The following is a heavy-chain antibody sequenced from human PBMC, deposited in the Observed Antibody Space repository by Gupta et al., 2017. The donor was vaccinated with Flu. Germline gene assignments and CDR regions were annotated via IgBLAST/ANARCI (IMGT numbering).Heavy chain of an antibody. J-gene: IGHJ4*02. D-gene: IGHD3-22*01. V-gene: IGHV4-34*01. CDR2: INHSGST. Sequence: QVQLQQWGAGLLKPSETLSLTCAVYGGSFSGYYWSWIRQPPGKGLEWIGEINHSGSTNYNPSLKSRVTISVDTSKNQLSLKLSSVTAADTAVYYCARGLSGRGIVSRIDYWGQGTLVTVSS. CDR3: ARGLSGRGIVSRIDY. CDR1: GGSFSGYY.